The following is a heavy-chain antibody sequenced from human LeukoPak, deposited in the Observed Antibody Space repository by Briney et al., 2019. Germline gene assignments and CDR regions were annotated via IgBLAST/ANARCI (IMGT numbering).Heavy chain of an antibody. Sequence: PGGSLRLSCAASGFTLSNYAMSWGRKAPGKGLEWVSVINYSGGDTYYADSVKGRFTISRDNSKNTLYLQMNSLRAEDTAVYYCAKVANVVVPAAMADYFDYWGQGTLVTVSS. D-gene: IGHD2-2*01. CDR3: AKVANVVVPAAMADYFDY. J-gene: IGHJ4*02. V-gene: IGHV3-23*01. CDR1: GFTLSNYA. CDR2: INYSGGDT.